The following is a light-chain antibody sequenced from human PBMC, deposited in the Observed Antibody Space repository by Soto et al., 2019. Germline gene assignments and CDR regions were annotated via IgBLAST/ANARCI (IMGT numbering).Light chain of an antibody. CDR1: SSNIGNNY. CDR3: GTWGSSLSVVV. CDR2: DNS. Sequence: QSVLTQPPSVSAAPGQKVTISCSGSSSNIGNNYVSWYQQLPGTAPKLLIYDNSKRPSGIPDRFSGSKSGTSATLGITGLQTGDEADYYCGTWGSSLSVVVFGGGTKLTVL. V-gene: IGLV1-51*01. J-gene: IGLJ2*01.